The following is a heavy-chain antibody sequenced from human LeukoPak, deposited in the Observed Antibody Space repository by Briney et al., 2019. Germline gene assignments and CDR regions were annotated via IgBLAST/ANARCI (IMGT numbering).Heavy chain of an antibody. V-gene: IGHV3-23*01. D-gene: IGHD1-1*01. CDR1: GFTFSSYA. CDR2: ISGSGDST. CDR3: AKNRNWYCFDY. J-gene: IGHJ4*01. Sequence: GGSLSLSCAASGFTFSSYAMSWVRQAPGKGLEWVSTISGSGDSTYYADSVKGRFTISRDNSKSTLYLQMNSLRAEDTAVYYCAKNRNWYCFDYWGQGTLVTVSS.